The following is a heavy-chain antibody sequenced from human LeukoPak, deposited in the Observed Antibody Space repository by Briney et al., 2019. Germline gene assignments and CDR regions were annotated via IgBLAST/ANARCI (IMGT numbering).Heavy chain of an antibody. CDR3: ARRTAIIDY. J-gene: IGHJ4*02. Sequence: GGSLRLSCAASGFSFSTFWMSWVRQAPGKGLEWVASIKYDGSETYYVDSVKGRFTISRDNAKNSLYLQMNSLRAEDTAVFYCARRTAIIDYWGQGTLVTVSS. D-gene: IGHD5-18*01. CDR2: IKYDGSET. CDR1: GFSFSTFW. V-gene: IGHV3-7*01.